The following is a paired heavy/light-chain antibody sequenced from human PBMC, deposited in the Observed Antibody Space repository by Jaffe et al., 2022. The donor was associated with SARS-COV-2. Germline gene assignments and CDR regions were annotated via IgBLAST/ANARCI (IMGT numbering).Light chain of an antibody. CDR2: DTS. CDR1: QSVSNY. V-gene: IGKV3-11*01. Sequence: DIVMTQSPGTLSLSPGERATLSCRASQSVSNYLAWYQQKPGQSPRLLIYDTSNRATGIPASFSGSGSGTDFTLTISSLEPEDFAVYYCQQRSKWPWTFGQGTKVEIK. J-gene: IGKJ1*01. CDR3: QQRSKWPWT.
Heavy chain of an antibody. D-gene: IGHD3-3*01. CDR3: VALRFVEWLQY. Sequence: EVQVVESGGDLVQPGGSLRLSCAASRFTFSTCWMGWVRQAPGRGLEWVATIKPDGSNTYYVDSVKGRFTISRDNAKNSLFLHMNSLRAEDTAVYYCVALRFVEWLQYWGQGTLVTVSS. CDR1: RFTFSTCW. J-gene: IGHJ4*02. CDR2: IKPDGSNT. V-gene: IGHV3-7*03.